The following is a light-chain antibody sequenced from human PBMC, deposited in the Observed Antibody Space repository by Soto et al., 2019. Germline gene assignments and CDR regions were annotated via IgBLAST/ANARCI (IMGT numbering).Light chain of an antibody. Sequence: EIVLTQSPATLSLSPGERATLSFRAGQSVSSYLAWYQQKPGQAPRLRIYDASNRATGIPARFSGSGSGTDFTLTISSLEPEDFAVYYCHQRSNWPITFGQGTRLEI. J-gene: IGKJ5*01. CDR2: DAS. CDR1: QSVSSY. V-gene: IGKV3-11*01. CDR3: HQRSNWPIT.